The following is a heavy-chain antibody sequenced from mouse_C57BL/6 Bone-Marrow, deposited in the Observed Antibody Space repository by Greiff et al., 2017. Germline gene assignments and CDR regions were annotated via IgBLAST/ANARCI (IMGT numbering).Heavy chain of an antibody. CDR3: ARSKDSYYFDY. CDR1: GYAFSSSW. CDR2: IYPGDGDT. J-gene: IGHJ2*01. Sequence: VKLMESGPELVKPGASVKISCKASGYAFSSSWMNWVKQRPGKGLEWIGRIYPGDGDTNYNGKFKGKATLTADKSSSTAYMQLSSLTSEDSAVYFCARSKDSYYFDYWGQGTTLTVSS. V-gene: IGHV1-82*01.